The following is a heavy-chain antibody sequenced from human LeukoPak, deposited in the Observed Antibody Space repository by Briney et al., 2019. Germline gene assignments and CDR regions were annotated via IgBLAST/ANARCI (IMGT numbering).Heavy chain of an antibody. Sequence: GGSLKLSCAASGFTFSSYAMHWVRQAPGKGLEWVAVISYDGSNKYYADSVKGRFTISRDNSKNTLCLQMNSLRAEDTAVYYCATGYIRQQLVPYMDVWGQGTTVTVSS. V-gene: IGHV3-30-3*01. CDR3: ATGYIRQQLVPYMDV. J-gene: IGHJ6*02. CDR2: ISYDGSNK. CDR1: GFTFSSYA. D-gene: IGHD6-13*01.